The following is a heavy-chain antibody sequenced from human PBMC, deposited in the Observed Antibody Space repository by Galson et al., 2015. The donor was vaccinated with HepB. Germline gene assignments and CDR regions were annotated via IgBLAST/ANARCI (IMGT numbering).Heavy chain of an antibody. J-gene: IGHJ4*02. V-gene: IGHV3-30*03. CDR1: GFTFSSYE. Sequence: SLRLSCAASGFTFSSYEMNWVRQAPGKGLDWVALISYDLSNKHYADSVEGRFTISRDNSKSTLYLQMNSLRGEDTAVYYCARGGHYNSPSMGNYWGQGTLVTVSS. CDR3: ARGGHYNSPSMGNY. D-gene: IGHD1-14*01. CDR2: ISYDLSNK.